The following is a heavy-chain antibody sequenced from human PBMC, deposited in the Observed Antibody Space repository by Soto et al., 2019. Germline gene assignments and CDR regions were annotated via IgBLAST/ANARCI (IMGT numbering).Heavy chain of an antibody. Sequence: VQLQESGPTLVKPSETLSLTCTVSGGSIRSYCWTWIRQPPGEGLEWIGCICNSGTTNYNPSLKSLGVTSIDTHKHQFSLQLSSVTVADTAFYYCACGRPTVVSTRRLMDVWGKGTPVTVYS. CDR3: ACGRPTVVSTRRLMDV. V-gene: IGHV4-59*03. CDR1: GGSIRSYC. CDR2: ICNSGTT. J-gene: IGHJ6*03. D-gene: IGHD2-2*01.